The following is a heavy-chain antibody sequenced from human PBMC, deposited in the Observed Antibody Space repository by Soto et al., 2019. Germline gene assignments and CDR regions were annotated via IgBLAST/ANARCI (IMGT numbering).Heavy chain of an antibody. Sequence: SGPTLVNPTQTLTLTCTYPGFSLTTFGMGVGWIRQPRGKAPEWLALIYWNDDKRYSPSLKNRLTIAKDTSKNLVVLTLTNVDPVDTATYYCVNSRDSSPSDYWGRGTLVTVSS. CDR1: GFSLTTFGMG. D-gene: IGHD2-21*02. V-gene: IGHV2-5*01. CDR3: VNSRDSSPSDY. J-gene: IGHJ4*02. CDR2: IYWNDDK.